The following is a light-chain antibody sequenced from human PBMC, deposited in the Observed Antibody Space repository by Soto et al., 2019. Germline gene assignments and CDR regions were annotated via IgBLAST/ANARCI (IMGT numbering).Light chain of an antibody. V-gene: IGKV1-9*01. CDR1: QGISSY. J-gene: IGKJ2*01. CDR3: QHHNTCPPYT. Sequence: DIQLTQSPSFLSASVGDRVTITCRASQGISSYLGWYKQKAGSAPKRLLYAASTLQRGVSSRYSGSGAGTEFTLTISSLQAKDCAGYYYQHHNTCPPYTFGQGTKLEIK. CDR2: AAS.